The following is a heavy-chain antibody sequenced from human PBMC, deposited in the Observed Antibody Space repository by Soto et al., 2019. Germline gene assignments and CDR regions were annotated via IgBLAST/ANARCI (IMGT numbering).Heavy chain of an antibody. V-gene: IGHV4-39*01. CDR1: GGSISSSSYY. CDR2: IYYSGST. CDR3: ARRYYYYYMDV. J-gene: IGHJ6*03. Sequence: QLQLQESGPGLVKPSETLSLTCTVSGGSISSSSYYWGWIRQPPGKGLEWIGSIYYSGSTYYNPSLKSRVTISVDTSKNQFSLTLSSVTAADTAVYYCARRYYYYYMDVWGKGTTVTVSS.